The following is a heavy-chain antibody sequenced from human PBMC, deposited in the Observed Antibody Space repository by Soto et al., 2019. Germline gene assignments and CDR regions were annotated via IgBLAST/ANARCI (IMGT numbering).Heavy chain of an antibody. CDR2: IYYSGST. J-gene: IGHJ4*02. Sequence: SETLSVTCTVSGGSISSYYWSWIRQPPGKELEWIGYIYYSGSTNYNPSLKSRVTISVDTSKNQFSLKLSSVTAADTAVYYCARQRGGQLRVILGSFDYWGQGTLVTVS. D-gene: IGHD6-6*01. CDR1: GGSISSYY. V-gene: IGHV4-59*08. CDR3: ARQRGGQLRVILGSFDY.